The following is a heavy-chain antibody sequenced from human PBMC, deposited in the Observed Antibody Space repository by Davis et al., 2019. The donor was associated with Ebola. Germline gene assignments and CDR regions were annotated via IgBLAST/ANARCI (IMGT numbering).Heavy chain of an antibody. D-gene: IGHD2-15*01. CDR3: ARDRRYCSGGSCYGGWFDP. CDR1: GGSISSYY. J-gene: IGHJ5*02. CDR2: TYSSGSP. V-gene: IGHV4-59*01. Sequence: SETLSLTCTVSGGSISSYYWSWIRQPPGKGLEWIGYTYSSGSPNYNPSLKSRVTISVDTSKNQFSLKLSSVTAADTAVYYCARDRRYCSGGSCYGGWFDPWGQGTLVTVSS.